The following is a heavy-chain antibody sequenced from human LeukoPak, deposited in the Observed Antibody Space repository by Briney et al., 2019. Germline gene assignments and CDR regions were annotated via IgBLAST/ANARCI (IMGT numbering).Heavy chain of an antibody. J-gene: IGHJ6*02. CDR3: AKDRGYCSSTSCYYYYYGMDV. CDR2: ISGSGGST. CDR1: GFTFSNYA. V-gene: IGHV3-23*01. Sequence: GGSLRLSCAASGFTFSNYAMSWVRQAPGKGLEWVSAISGSGGSTYYADSVKGRFTISRDNSKNTLYLQMNSLRAEDTAVYYCAKDRGYCSSTSCYYYYYGMDVWGQGTTVTVSS. D-gene: IGHD2-2*01.